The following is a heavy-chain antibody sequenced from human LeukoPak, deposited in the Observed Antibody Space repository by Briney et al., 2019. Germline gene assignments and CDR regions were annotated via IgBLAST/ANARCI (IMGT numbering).Heavy chain of an antibody. CDR3: VGVGDYDWYYMDV. Sequence: GGSLRLSCAASGFTFSSYSMKWVRQAPGKGLEWVSYISSSSSSIHYADSVKGRFTISRDNAKNSLNLQMNSLRAEDTAVYYCVGVGDYDWYYMDVWGKGTTVTVSS. CDR1: GFTFSSYS. CDR2: ISSSSSSI. J-gene: IGHJ6*03. D-gene: IGHD3-3*01. V-gene: IGHV3-48*01.